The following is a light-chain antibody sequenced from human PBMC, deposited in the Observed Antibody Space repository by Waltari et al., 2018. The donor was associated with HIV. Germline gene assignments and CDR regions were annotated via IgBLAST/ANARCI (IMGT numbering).Light chain of an antibody. CDR2: WAS. V-gene: IGKV4-1*01. J-gene: IGKJ1*01. CDR1: QNILYRSNNKNY. Sequence: DIVMTQSPDSLVVSLGERATINCKSSQNILYRSNNKNYLAWYQQKPGQPPKLLTHWASTRESGVPDRFSGSGSGRDFTLTISSLQAEDVAVYYCQQYYSTPWTFGQGTKVEIK. CDR3: QQYYSTPWT.